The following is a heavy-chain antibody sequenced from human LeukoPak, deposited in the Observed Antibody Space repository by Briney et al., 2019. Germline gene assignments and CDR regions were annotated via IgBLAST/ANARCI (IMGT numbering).Heavy chain of an antibody. V-gene: IGHV3-23*01. D-gene: IGHD2-15*01. J-gene: IGHJ4*02. CDR1: GFTFSSYG. Sequence: PGGSLRLSCAASGFTFSSYGMSWVRQAPGKGLEWVSAISGSGGSTYYADSVKGRFTISRDNSKNTLYLQMNSLRAEDTAVYYCAKTVVVVAAMAYFDYWGQGTLVTVSS. CDR3: AKTVVVVAAMAYFDY. CDR2: ISGSGGST.